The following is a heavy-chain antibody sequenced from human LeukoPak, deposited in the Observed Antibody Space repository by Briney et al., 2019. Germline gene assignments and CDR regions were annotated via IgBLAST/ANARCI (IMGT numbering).Heavy chain of an antibody. J-gene: IGHJ4*02. CDR3: ANVRGSSSVDY. V-gene: IGHV3-73*01. CDR1: GFTFSGSA. D-gene: IGHD6-6*01. Sequence: GGSLRLSCAASGFTFSGSAMHWVRQASGKGLEWVGRIRSKANSYATAYAASVKGRFTISRDNSKNTLYLQMNSLRAEDTAVYYCANVRGSSSVDYWGQGTLVTVSS. CDR2: IRSKANSYAT.